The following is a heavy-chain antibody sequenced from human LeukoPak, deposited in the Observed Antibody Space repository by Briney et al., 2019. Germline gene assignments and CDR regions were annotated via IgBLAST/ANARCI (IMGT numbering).Heavy chain of an antibody. D-gene: IGHD2-15*01. V-gene: IGHV4-4*07. J-gene: IGHJ4*02. Sequence: SETLSLTCTVSGGSISSYYWSWIRQPAGKGLEWIGRIYTSGSTNYNPSLKSRVTMSVDTSKNQFSLKLSSVTAADTAVYYCARAHCSGGSCYSALFDYWGQGTLVTVSS. CDR1: GGSISSYY. CDR3: ARAHCSGGSCYSALFDY. CDR2: IYTSGST.